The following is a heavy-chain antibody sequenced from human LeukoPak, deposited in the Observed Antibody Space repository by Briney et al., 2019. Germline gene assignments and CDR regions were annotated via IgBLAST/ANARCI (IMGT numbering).Heavy chain of an antibody. J-gene: IGHJ4*02. D-gene: IGHD5-12*01. V-gene: IGHV3-30*18. CDR3: AKEGYSGYDYGGFDY. CDR1: GFTFSSYG. CDR2: ISYDGSNK. Sequence: PGGSLRLSCAASGFTFSSYGMHWVRQAPGKGLEWVAVISYDGSNKYYADSVKGRFTISRDNSKNTLYLQMNCLRAEDTAVYYCAKEGYSGYDYGGFDYWGQGTLVTVSS.